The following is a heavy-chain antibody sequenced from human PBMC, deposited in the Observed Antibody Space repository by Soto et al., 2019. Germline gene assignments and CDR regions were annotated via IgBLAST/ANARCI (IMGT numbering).Heavy chain of an antibody. Sequence: SVKVSCKASGGTFSSYAISWVRQAPGKGLEWMGGFDPEDGETIYAQKFQGRVTMTEDTSTDTAYMELSSLRSKDTAVYYCATSVLLWFGGIYYFDYWGQGTLVTVSS. V-gene: IGHV1-24*01. J-gene: IGHJ4*02. CDR1: GGTFSSYA. CDR3: ATSVLLWFGGIYYFDY. D-gene: IGHD3-10*01. CDR2: FDPEDGET.